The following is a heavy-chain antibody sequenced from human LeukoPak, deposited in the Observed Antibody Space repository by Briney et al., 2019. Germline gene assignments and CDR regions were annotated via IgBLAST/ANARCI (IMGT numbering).Heavy chain of an antibody. J-gene: IGHJ4*02. CDR3: ARHRQAGTSHAVDS. D-gene: IGHD1-7*01. Sequence: SQTLSLTCAISGDSVSSNNVAWNWIRQSPSRGLEWLGRTYYKSKWYNDYAVSVKSRITINPDTSKNQFSLQLNSVTPEDTAVYYCARHRQAGTSHAVDSWGQGTLVTVSS. V-gene: IGHV6-1*01. CDR2: TYYKSKWYN. CDR1: GDSVSSNNVA.